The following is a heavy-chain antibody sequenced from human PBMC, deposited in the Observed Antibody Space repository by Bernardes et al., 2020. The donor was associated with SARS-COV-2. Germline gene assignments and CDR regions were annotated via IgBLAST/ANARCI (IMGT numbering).Heavy chain of an antibody. CDR3: AKPGTDY. CDR2: ISGSGGRT. Sequence: GGSLRLSCAASGFLFISFAMSWVRQAPGKGLEWVSVISGSGGRTNYADSVMGRFTISRDNSKNTLFLQMKRLRAEDTAVYYCAKPGTDYWGQGTLVTVSA. J-gene: IGHJ4*02. CDR1: GFLFISFA. D-gene: IGHD1-1*01. V-gene: IGHV3-23*01.